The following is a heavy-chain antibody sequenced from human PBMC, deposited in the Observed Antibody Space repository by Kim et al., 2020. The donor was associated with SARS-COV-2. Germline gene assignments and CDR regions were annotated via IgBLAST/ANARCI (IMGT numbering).Heavy chain of an antibody. CDR2: ITSSSSYI. J-gene: IGHJ4*02. Sequence: GGSLRLSCAASGFTFSSYTMNWVRQAPGKGLEWVSYITSSSSYIYYADSVKGRFTISRDNAKNSLYLQMNSLRAEDTAVYYCARDNSPVDYWGQGTLVSVSS. V-gene: IGHV3-21*01. D-gene: IGHD1-1*01. CDR3: ARDNSPVDY. CDR1: GFTFSSYT.